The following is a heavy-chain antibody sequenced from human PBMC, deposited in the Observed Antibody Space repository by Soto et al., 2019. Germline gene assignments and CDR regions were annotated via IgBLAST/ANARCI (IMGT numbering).Heavy chain of an antibody. D-gene: IGHD2-2*03. V-gene: IGHV1-3*01. CDR2: INAGNGNT. Sequence: RASVKVSCKASGYTFTNYAMHWVRQAPGQRLEWMGWINAGNGNTIYSQEFQGRVTITRDTSASTAYMELSSLRSEDTAVYYCARDNGYCSTTSCAAAGIGYWGQGTLVTVSS. CDR1: GYTFTNYA. CDR3: ARDNGYCSTTSCAAAGIGY. J-gene: IGHJ4*02.